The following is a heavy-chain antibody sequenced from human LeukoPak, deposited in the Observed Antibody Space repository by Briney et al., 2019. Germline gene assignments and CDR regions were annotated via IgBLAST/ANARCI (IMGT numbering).Heavy chain of an antibody. CDR3: ARMYYYDSSGYYDGRLFDY. J-gene: IGHJ4*02. D-gene: IGHD3-22*01. Sequence: PSETLSLTCAVYGGSFSGYYWSWIRQPPGKGLEWIGEINHSGSTNYNPSLKSRVTISVDTSKNQFSLKLSSVPAADTAVYYCARMYYYDSSGYYDGRLFDYWGQGTLVTVSS. V-gene: IGHV4-34*01. CDR1: GGSFSGYY. CDR2: INHSGST.